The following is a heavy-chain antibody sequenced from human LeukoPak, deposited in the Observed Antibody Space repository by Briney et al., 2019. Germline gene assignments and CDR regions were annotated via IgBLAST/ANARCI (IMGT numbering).Heavy chain of an antibody. J-gene: IGHJ4*02. Sequence: SETLSLTCAVSDGSISSGGYSWSWIRQPPGKGLEWIGYIYHSGSTYYNPSLKSRVTISVDRSKNQFSLKLSSVTAADTAVYYCARVGYSGYDYYLDYWGQGTLVTVSS. V-gene: IGHV4-30-2*01. CDR3: ARVGYSGYDYYLDY. CDR1: DGSISSGGYS. D-gene: IGHD5-12*01. CDR2: IYHSGST.